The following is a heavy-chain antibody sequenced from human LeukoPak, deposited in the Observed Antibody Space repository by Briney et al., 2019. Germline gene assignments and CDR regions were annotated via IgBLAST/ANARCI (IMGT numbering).Heavy chain of an antibody. Sequence: TGGSLRLSCAASGVTVSNTYMTWVRQAPGKGLEWVSIIYSDGSTLYADSLTGRFAISRDNSKNTLYLQMNSLRAEDTAVYYCVRAPNQYYFDSWGKGTLVTVSS. CDR1: GVTVSNTY. CDR2: IYSDGST. D-gene: IGHD1-14*01. J-gene: IGHJ4*02. V-gene: IGHV3-53*01. CDR3: VRAPNQYYFDS.